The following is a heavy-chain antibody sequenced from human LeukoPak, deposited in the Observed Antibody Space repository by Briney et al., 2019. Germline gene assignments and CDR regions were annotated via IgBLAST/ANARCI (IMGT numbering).Heavy chain of an antibody. CDR2: IYYSGGT. D-gene: IGHD6-6*01. CDR3: ARVDPDSSSTLEVFAY. Sequence: SETLSLTCTVSGGSISSYYWSWIRQPPGKGLEWIGYIYYSGGTNYNPSLKSRVTISVDTSTNQFSLKLSSVTAADTAVYYCARVDPDSSSTLEVFAYWGQGTLVTVSS. J-gene: IGHJ4*02. CDR1: GGSISSYY. V-gene: IGHV4-59*01.